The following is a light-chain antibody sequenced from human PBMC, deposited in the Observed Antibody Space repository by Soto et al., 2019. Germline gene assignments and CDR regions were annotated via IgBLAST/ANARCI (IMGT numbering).Light chain of an antibody. V-gene: IGLV2-14*01. Sequence: QYALTQPASVSGSPGQSITISCTGTSNDVGGFNYVSWFQQHPGKAPKLIISEVSYRPSGVSHRFSGSKSGNTASLTISGLQAEDEADYYCSSYTSYTSYVFGTGTKVTVL. CDR1: SNDVGGFNY. CDR3: SSYTSYTSYV. CDR2: EVS. J-gene: IGLJ1*01.